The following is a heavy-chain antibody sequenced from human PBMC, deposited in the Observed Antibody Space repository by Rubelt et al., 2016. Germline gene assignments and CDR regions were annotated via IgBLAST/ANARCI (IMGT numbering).Heavy chain of an antibody. D-gene: IGHD5-18*01. V-gene: IGHV4-34*02. J-gene: IGHJ4*02. CDR1: GGSFSGYY. CDR3: ARLGPKWIQQRPLDY. Sequence: QVQLQQGGAGLLKPSETLSLTCAVYGGSFSGYYWSWIRQPPGKGLEWIGEINLGGSSNYNPSLKTRVTISVDTSKNQFSLTVNSVTAAETAIYYCARLGPKWIQQRPLDYWGQGSLVIVSS. CDR2: INLGGSS.